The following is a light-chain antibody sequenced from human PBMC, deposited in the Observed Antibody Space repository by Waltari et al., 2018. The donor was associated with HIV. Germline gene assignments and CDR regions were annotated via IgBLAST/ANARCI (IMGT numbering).Light chain of an antibody. J-gene: IGLJ2*01. CDR3: TTYTAKDSLL. CDR1: RYEWDLHSS. V-gene: IGLV2-14*01. CDR2: GVN. Sequence: DMTRPAAVSGSPVQSVAVCCTGTRYEWDLHSSGGWYQQRPRHHPLLIIFGVNSRPSGISSRFSASKAGDTASLTISGLQSGDEADDYCTTYTAKDSLLIGSGTKLTVL.